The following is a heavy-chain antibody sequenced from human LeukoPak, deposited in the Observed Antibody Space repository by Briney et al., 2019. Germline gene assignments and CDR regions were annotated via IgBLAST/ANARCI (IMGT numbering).Heavy chain of an antibody. CDR1: GFTVSSNY. D-gene: IGHD3-10*01. Sequence: GGSLRLSCAAPGFTVSSNYMSWVRQAPGKGLEWVSVIYRGGSTYYADSVKGRFTISRDNSKNTLYLQMNSLRAEDTAVYYCARARGYYYGMDVWGQGTTVTVSS. V-gene: IGHV3-53*01. CDR2: IYRGGST. J-gene: IGHJ6*02. CDR3: ARARGYYYGMDV.